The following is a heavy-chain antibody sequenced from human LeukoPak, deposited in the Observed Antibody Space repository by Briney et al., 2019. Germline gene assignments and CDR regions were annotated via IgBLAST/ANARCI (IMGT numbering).Heavy chain of an antibody. D-gene: IGHD3-10*01. CDR2: IYTSGST. J-gene: IGHJ3*02. CDR1: GGSISSYY. CDR3: ARFWRDRRATFADYYGSVNDAFDI. Sequence: SETLSLTCTVSGGSISSYYWSWIRQPAGKGLEWIGRIYTSGSTNYNPSLKSRVTMSVDTSKNQFSLKLSSVTAADTAVYYCARFWRDRRATFADYYGSVNDAFDIWGQGTMVTVSS. V-gene: IGHV4-4*07.